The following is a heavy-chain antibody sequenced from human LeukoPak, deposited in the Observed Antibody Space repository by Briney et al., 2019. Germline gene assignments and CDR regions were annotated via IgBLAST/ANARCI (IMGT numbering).Heavy chain of an antibody. CDR2: ISGSGTT. V-gene: IGHV3-23*01. D-gene: IGHD6-13*01. CDR1: GLSFSSYA. J-gene: IGHJ4*02. CDR3: AKDSGHSSSWYY. Sequence: GGSLRLSCAASGLSFSSYAMNWVRQAPGKGLGWVSGISGSGTTYYADSVKGRFTISRDSARNTLYLQMNSLRDEDTAVYYCAKDSGHSSSWYYWGQGTLVTVTS.